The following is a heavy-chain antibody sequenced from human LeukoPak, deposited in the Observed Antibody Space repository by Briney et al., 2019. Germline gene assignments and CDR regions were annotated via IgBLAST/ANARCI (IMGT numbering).Heavy chain of an antibody. V-gene: IGHV3-74*01. CDR3: VRSAFLTTEFCFDY. J-gene: IGHJ4*01. Sequence: SGGSLRLSCAASGFTFSRYWMHWVRQAPGKGLVWVSRINTDGRTITYADSVKGRFTISRDNAKNTLYLQMNSLRAEDTAVYYCVRSAFLTTEFCFDYWGHGTLVTVSS. D-gene: IGHD4-11*01. CDR2: INTDGRTI. CDR1: GFTFSRYW.